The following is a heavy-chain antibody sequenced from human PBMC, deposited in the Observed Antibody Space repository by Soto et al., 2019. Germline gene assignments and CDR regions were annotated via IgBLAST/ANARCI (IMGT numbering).Heavy chain of an antibody. Sequence: GASVKVSCKASGFTFTSSAVQWVRQARGQRLEWIGWIVVGNGNTKYSQKFQGRVTITRDTSASTAYMELSSLRSEDTGVYYCARNGNSGSYNYYYGMDVWGQGTTVTVSS. J-gene: IGHJ6*02. CDR2: IVVGNGNT. V-gene: IGHV1-58*01. CDR1: GFTFTSSA. CDR3: ARNGNSGSYNYYYGMDV. D-gene: IGHD1-26*01.